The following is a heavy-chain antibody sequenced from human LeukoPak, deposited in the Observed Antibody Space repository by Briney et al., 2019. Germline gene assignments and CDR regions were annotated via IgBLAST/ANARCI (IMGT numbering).Heavy chain of an antibody. CDR2: IYSGGST. CDR1: GFTVSSNY. D-gene: IGHD1-26*01. V-gene: IGHV3-53*04. Sequence: GGSLRLSCAASGFTVSSNYMSWARQAPGKGLEWVSVIYSGGSTYYADSVEGRFTISRHNSKNTLYLQMNSLRAEDTAVYYCARVGPRGWEKISVYYMDVWGKGTTVTVSS. J-gene: IGHJ6*03. CDR3: ARVGPRGWEKISVYYMDV.